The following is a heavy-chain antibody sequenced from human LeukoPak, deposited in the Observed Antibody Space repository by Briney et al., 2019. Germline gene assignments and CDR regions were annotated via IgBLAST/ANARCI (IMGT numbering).Heavy chain of an antibody. CDR1: GFTVSSNY. CDR2: IYSGGST. V-gene: IGHV3-53*01. Sequence: AGESLRLSCAASGFTVSSNYMSWVRQAPGKGLEWVSVIYSGGSTYYADSVKGRFTISRDNSKNTLYLQMNSLRAEDTAVYYCARVNGGNRYFDYWGQGTPVTVSS. D-gene: IGHD4-23*01. J-gene: IGHJ4*02. CDR3: ARVNGGNRYFDY.